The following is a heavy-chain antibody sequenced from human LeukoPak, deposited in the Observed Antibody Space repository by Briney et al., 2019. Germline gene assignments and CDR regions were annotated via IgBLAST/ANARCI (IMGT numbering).Heavy chain of an antibody. J-gene: IGHJ4*02. CDR3: ARGFSTVPAAIYDY. CDR1: GGSISSYY. CDR2: IYYSGST. V-gene: IGHV4-59*01. Sequence: SETLSLTCTVSGGSISSYYWSWIRQPPGKGLEWIGYIYYSGSTNYNPSLKSRVTISVDTSKNQFSLKLSSVTAADTAVYYCARGFSTVPAAIYDYWGQGTLVTDSS. D-gene: IGHD2-2*01.